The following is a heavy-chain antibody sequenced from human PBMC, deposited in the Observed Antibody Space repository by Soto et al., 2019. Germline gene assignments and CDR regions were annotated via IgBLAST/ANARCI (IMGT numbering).Heavy chain of an antibody. D-gene: IGHD6-19*01. Sequence: GASVKVSCKASGYTFTSYAMHWVRQAPGQRLEWMGWINAGNGNTKYSQKFEGRVTITRDTSASTAYMEVSSLRSEDTAVYYCARGIRADEYSSGWYGYDCFDPWGQGTPVTVSS. V-gene: IGHV1-3*01. J-gene: IGHJ5*02. CDR3: ARGIRADEYSSGWYGYDCFDP. CDR1: GYTFTSYA. CDR2: INAGNGNT.